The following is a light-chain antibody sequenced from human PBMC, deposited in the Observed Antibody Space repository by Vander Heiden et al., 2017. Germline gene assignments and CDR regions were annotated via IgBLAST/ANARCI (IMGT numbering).Light chain of an antibody. CDR3: QQDNSYSGT. Sequence: DIQMTQSPSTLSASVGDRVTITCRASRSISSWLAWYQQKPGKAPKLLIYKASSLESGVPSRFSGSGSGTEFTLTISSLQPDDFATYYCQQDNSYSGTFGQGTKVEIK. J-gene: IGKJ1*01. CDR2: KAS. CDR1: RSISSW. V-gene: IGKV1-5*03.